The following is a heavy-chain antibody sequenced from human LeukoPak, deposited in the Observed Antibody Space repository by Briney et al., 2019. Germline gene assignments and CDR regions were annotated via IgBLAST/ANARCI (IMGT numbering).Heavy chain of an antibody. CDR1: GFTFSSYA. J-gene: IGHJ4*02. CDR3: ARLNYGELTFDY. V-gene: IGHV3-23*01. D-gene: IGHD4-17*01. CDR2: ISGSGGST. Sequence: PGGSLRLSCAASGFTFSSYAMSWVRQAPGKGLEWVSAISGSGGSTYYADSVKGRFTISRDNSKNTLYLQMNSLRAEDTAVYYCARLNYGELTFDYWGQGTLVTVSS.